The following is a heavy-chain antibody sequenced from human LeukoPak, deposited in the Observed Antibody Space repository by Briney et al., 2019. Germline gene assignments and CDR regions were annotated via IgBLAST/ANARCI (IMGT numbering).Heavy chain of an antibody. CDR3: ARGLAAAGNSFDS. Sequence: GGSLRLSCAASEFTFSNYWMHWVRQAPGKGLVWVSRINPDGSSTRYADSVNGRFTISRDNAMNTLYLQMNSLRDEDTAVYYCARGLAAAGNSFDSWGQGTLVTVSS. J-gene: IGHJ4*02. CDR1: EFTFSNYW. V-gene: IGHV3-74*01. CDR2: INPDGSST. D-gene: IGHD6-13*01.